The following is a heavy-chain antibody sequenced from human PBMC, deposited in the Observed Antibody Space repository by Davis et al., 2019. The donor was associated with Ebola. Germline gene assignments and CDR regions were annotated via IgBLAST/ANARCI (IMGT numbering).Heavy chain of an antibody. CDR1: GFTFSSYW. V-gene: IGHV3-21*01. CDR3: ARGGYCISTSCPVDYYYGMDV. D-gene: IGHD2-2*03. Sequence: GESLKISCAASGFTFSSYWMNWVRQAPGKGLEWVSSISSSSSYIYYADSVKGRFTISRDNAKNSLYLQMNSLRAEDTAVYYCARGGYCISTSCPVDYYYGMDVWGQGTTVTVSS. CDR2: ISSSSSYI. J-gene: IGHJ6*02.